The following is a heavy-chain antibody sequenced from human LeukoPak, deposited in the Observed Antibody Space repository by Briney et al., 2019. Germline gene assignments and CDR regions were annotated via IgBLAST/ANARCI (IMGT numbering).Heavy chain of an antibody. V-gene: IGHV1-24*01. Sequence: GASVKVSCKVSGYTLTELSMHWVRQAPGKGLEWMGGFDPEDGETIYAQKFQGRVTMTEDTSTDTAYVELSSLRSEDTAVYYCASSGRYDFWSGYYYYGMDVWGQGTTVTVSS. CDR3: ASSGRYDFWSGYYYYGMDV. CDR2: FDPEDGET. CDR1: GYTLTELS. D-gene: IGHD3-3*01. J-gene: IGHJ6*02.